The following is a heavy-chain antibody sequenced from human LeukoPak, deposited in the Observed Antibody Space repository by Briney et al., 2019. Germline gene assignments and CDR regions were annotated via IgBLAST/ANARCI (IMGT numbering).Heavy chain of an antibody. J-gene: IGHJ3*01. CDR3: ARDAGANYYGHFDV. D-gene: IGHD3-10*01. CDR1: GGSVSSSNW. CDR2: IYHSGST. Sequence: SGTLSLTCGVSGGSVSSSNWWSWVRPPPGKGLEWVGEIYHSGSTNYNPSLRSRVTLSVDRSKNQFSLRLTSVTAADTAVYYCARDAGANYYGHFDVWGQGTLVTVSS. V-gene: IGHV4-4*02.